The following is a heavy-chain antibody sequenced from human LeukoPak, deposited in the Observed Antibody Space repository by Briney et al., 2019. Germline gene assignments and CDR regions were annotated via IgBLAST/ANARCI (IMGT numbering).Heavy chain of an antibody. D-gene: IGHD3-22*01. CDR1: GFTFSSYA. J-gene: IGHJ4*02. Sequence: PGGSLRLSCAASGFTFSSYAMHWVRQAPGKGLEWVAVISHDGSTKYYADSVKGRFTISRDNSKNTLYLQMNRLRAEDTAVYYCASLVGDSGGYLDYWGQGTLVTVSP. CDR3: ASLVGDSGGYLDY. CDR2: ISHDGSTK. V-gene: IGHV3-30-3*01.